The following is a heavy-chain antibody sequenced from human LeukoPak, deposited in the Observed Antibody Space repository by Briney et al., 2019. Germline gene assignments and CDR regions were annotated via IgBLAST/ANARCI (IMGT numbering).Heavy chain of an antibody. V-gene: IGHV3-21*01. J-gene: IGHJ4*02. CDR3: VRDGQSTSYDY. D-gene: IGHD6-6*01. Sequence: GGSLRLSGVASGFTFSSYSMNWARKAPGEGLEWVSSISSGSTYIYYADSVKGRFTISRDNAKNSLYLQMNSLRAEDTAVYYCVRDGQSTSYDYWGQGTLVTVSS. CDR1: GFTFSSYS. CDR2: ISSGSTYI.